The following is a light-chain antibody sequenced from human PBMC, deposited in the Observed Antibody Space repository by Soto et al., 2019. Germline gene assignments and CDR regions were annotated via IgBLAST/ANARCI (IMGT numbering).Light chain of an antibody. CDR3: NSYAGTNVV. Sequence: QSALTQPPSASGSPGQSVTISCTGTGSDVGGYNYVSWYQQLPGKAPKLIIYEVTQRPSGVPDRFSGSKSGNTASLTVSGLQAEDEADYFCNSYAGTNVVFGGGTKLTVL. CDR1: GSDVGGYNY. J-gene: IGLJ2*01. CDR2: EVT. V-gene: IGLV2-8*01.